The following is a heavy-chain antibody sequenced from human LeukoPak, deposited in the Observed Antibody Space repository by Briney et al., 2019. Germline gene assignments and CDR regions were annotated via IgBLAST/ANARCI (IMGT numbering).Heavy chain of an antibody. V-gene: IGHV4-39*07. D-gene: IGHD6-13*01. Sequence: SETLSLTCTVSGGSISSYSYYWSWIRQPPGKGLEWIGEINHSGSTNYNPSLKSRVTISVDTSKNQFSLKLSSVTAADTAVYYCARLRGAAAGTRWRVFDYWGQGTLVTVSS. J-gene: IGHJ4*02. CDR3: ARLRGAAAGTRWRVFDY. CDR1: GGSISSYSYY. CDR2: INHSGST.